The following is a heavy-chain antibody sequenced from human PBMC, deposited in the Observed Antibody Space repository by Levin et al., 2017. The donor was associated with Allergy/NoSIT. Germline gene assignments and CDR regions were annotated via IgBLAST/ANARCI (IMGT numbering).Heavy chain of an antibody. J-gene: IGHJ4*02. CDR2: ISGSGGST. CDR1: GFTFSSYA. V-gene: IGHV3-23*01. Sequence: GGSLRLSCAASGFTFSSYAMSWVRQAPGKGLEWVSAISGSGGSTYYADSVKGRFTISRDNSKNTLYLQMNSLRAEDTAVYYCAKTSEYSSSWAYYDYWGQGTLVTVSS. CDR3: AKTSEYSSSWAYYDY. D-gene: IGHD6-13*01.